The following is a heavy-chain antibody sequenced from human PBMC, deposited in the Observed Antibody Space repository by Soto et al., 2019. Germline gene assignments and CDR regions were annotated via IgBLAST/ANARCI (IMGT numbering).Heavy chain of an antibody. CDR1: GYTFISYS. CDR3: AREGAHSTGWYDYFDQ. Sequence: QVQLVQSGGEVKKPGASVNISCKATGYTFISYSITWVRQAPGQGLEWMGWISTYNGNTKYAQSLQRRVTLTRDTSTNTAFMEIRGLRSDDTAIYYCAREGAHSTGWYDYFDQWGQGTLVAVSS. CDR2: ISTYNGNT. J-gene: IGHJ4*02. V-gene: IGHV1-18*04. D-gene: IGHD6-13*01.